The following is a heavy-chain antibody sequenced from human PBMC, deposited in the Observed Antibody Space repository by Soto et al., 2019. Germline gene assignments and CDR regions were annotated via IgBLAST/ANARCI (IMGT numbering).Heavy chain of an antibody. D-gene: IGHD6-13*01. V-gene: IGHV4-59*01. CDR3: ARDREQQLPLGWFDP. Sequence: QVQLQESGPGLVKPSETLSLTCTVSGGSISSYYWSWIRQPPGKGLEWIGYIYYSGSTNYNPSLKSRVTISVDTSKKQFSLKLISVTAADTAVYYCARDREQQLPLGWFDPWGQGTLVTVSS. CDR2: IYYSGST. CDR1: GGSISSYY. J-gene: IGHJ5*02.